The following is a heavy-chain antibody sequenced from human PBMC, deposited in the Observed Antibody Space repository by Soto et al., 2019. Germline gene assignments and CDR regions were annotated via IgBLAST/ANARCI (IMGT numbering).Heavy chain of an antibody. CDR1: GFIFSHYA. CDR3: ARDSYGLDV. Sequence: QVPLVESGGGVVQRGGALRLACTASGFIFSHYAMHWVRQTPGKGLEWGADMWYDGSNEQYADSVKGRLTISRDNSKNTLYLKMNNLRVEDTAVYYCARDSYGLDVWGQGTTVTVSS. V-gene: IGHV3-33*01. J-gene: IGHJ6*02. CDR2: MWYDGSNE.